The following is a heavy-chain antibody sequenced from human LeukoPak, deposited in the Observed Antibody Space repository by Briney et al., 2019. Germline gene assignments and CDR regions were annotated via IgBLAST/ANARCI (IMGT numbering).Heavy chain of an antibody. CDR2: ISGSGGST. D-gene: IGHD3-9*01. V-gene: IGHV3-23*01. Sequence: GGSLRLSYAASGFTFSSYAMSWVRQAPGKGLEWVSAISGSGGSTYYADSVKGRFTISRDNSKNTLYLQMNSLRAEDTAVYYCAKSDIYDILTGYYLPPLGYWGQGTLVTVSS. CDR3: AKSDIYDILTGYYLPPLGY. CDR1: GFTFSSYA. J-gene: IGHJ4*02.